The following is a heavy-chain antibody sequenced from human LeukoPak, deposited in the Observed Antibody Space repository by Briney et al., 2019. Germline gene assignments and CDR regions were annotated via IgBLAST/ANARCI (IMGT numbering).Heavy chain of an antibody. J-gene: IGHJ3*01. D-gene: IGHD4-23*01. CDR3: AADPDYNGNGDAFDF. CDR2: IVVGSGNT. Sequence: SVKVSCKASGFTFTTSAIQWVRQARGQRLEWIGWIVVGSGNTNYAQKFQERVTITREMSPSTAYMELSSLSSEDTAVFYCAADPDYNGNGDAFDFWGQGTMVTVSS. CDR1: GFTFTTSA. V-gene: IGHV1-58*02.